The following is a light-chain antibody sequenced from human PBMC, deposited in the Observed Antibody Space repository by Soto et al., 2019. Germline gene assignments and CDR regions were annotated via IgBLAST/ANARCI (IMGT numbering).Light chain of an antibody. CDR2: KAS. Sequence: DIQMTQSPSTLSASVGDRVTITCRASQSISSWLAWYQQKPGQAPKLLIYKASSLESGVPSRFSGSGSGTDFTLTISGLQPDDFATYYCQHYESFPYTFGQGTKLEIK. J-gene: IGKJ2*01. CDR3: QHYESFPYT. CDR1: QSISSW. V-gene: IGKV1-5*03.